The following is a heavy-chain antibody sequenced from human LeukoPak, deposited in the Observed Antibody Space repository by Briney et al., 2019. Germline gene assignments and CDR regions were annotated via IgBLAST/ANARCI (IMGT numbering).Heavy chain of an antibody. CDR2: TYYRSKWYN. CDR3: GTVDRAISTTGTLGD. J-gene: IGHJ4*02. CDR1: GDSVSNNYAA. Sequence: SQTLSLTCAISGDSVSNNYAAWNWIRQSPSRGLEWLGRTYYRSKWYNDYAVSVKSRITINPDTSKNQFSLQLNSVTPEDTAVYYCGTVDRAISTTGTLGDWGQGTLVTVSS. V-gene: IGHV6-1*01. D-gene: IGHD6-13*01.